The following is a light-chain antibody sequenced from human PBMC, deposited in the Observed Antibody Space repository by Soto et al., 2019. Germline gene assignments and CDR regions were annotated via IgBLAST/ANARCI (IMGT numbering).Light chain of an antibody. J-gene: IGLJ2*01. CDR2: EVN. Sequence: QSVRTPPSSLSGSAGQSITISCIGTSSDIGAYNSVSWYQQHPGKAPKLMIYEVNNRPSGVSNRFSGSKSGNTAALTISGLQAEDEADYYCSSYTRSNTVVFGGGTKVTVL. CDR1: SSDIGAYNS. V-gene: IGLV2-14*01. CDR3: SSYTRSNTVV.